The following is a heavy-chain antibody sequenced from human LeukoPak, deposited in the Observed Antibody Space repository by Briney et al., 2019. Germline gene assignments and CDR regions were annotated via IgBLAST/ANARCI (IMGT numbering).Heavy chain of an antibody. CDR2: IIPIFGTA. Sequence: SVKVSCKASGGTFSSYAISWVRQAPGQGLEWMGGIIPIFGTANYAQKFQGRVTITADESTSTAYMELSSLRSEDTAAYYCAREGVAIFGVVKGYYFDYWGQGTLVTVSS. CDR1: GGTFSSYA. D-gene: IGHD3-3*01. V-gene: IGHV1-69*13. J-gene: IGHJ4*02. CDR3: AREGVAIFGVVKGYYFDY.